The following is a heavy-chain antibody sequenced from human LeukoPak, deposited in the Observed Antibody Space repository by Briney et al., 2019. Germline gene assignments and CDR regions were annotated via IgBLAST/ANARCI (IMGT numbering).Heavy chain of an antibody. V-gene: IGHV4-59*12. Sequence: SETLSLTCTVSGGSISSYNWSWIRQPPGKGLEWIGYIYYSGSTNYNPSLKSRVTISVDTSKNQFSLKLSSVTAADTAVYYCARASSRGGFHYWGQGTLVTVSS. D-gene: IGHD3-16*01. CDR2: IYYSGST. CDR3: ARASSRGGFHY. J-gene: IGHJ4*02. CDR1: GGSISSYN.